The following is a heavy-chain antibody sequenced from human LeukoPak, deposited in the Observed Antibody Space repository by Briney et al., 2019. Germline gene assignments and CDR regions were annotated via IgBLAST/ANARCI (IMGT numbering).Heavy chain of an antibody. V-gene: IGHV3-21*01. D-gene: IGHD6-13*01. CDR1: GFTFSSYS. CDR3: ARDIAAAVYYFDY. J-gene: IGHJ4*02. Sequence: PGGSLRLSCAASGFTFSSYSMNWVRRAPGKGLEWVSSISSSSSYIYYADSVKGRFTISRDNAKNSLYPQMNSLRAEDTAVYYCARDIAAAVYYFDYWGQGTLVTVSS. CDR2: ISSSSSYI.